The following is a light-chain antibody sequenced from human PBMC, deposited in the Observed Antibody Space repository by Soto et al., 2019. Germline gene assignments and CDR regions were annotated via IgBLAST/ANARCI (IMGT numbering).Light chain of an antibody. CDR3: CSYTGSTTIV. Sequence: QSALTQAASVSGSPGQSITISCTGSSTDVGGYKLVSWYQQHPGRAPKLMIYEVTKRPSGVSNRFSGSNSGNTASLTISGLRAEDEADYYCCSYTGSTTIVFGTGTKLTVL. J-gene: IGLJ1*01. CDR2: EVT. CDR1: STDVGGYKL. V-gene: IGLV2-23*02.